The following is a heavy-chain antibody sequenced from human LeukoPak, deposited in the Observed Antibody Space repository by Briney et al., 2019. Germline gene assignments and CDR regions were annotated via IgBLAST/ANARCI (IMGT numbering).Heavy chain of an antibody. D-gene: IGHD3-10*01. CDR1: GFTFSSYA. J-gene: IGHJ4*02. Sequence: GGPLRLSCAASGFTFSSYAMSWVRQAPGKGREWVSAISGSGGSTYYADSVKGRFTISRDNSKNTLYLQMNSLRAEDTAVYYCAKKEAYYYGSGSDYFDYWGQGTLVTVSP. CDR3: AKKEAYYYGSGSDYFDY. CDR2: ISGSGGST. V-gene: IGHV3-23*01.